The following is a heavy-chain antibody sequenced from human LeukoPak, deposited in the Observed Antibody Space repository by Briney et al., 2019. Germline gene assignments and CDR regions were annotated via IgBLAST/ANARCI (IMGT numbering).Heavy chain of an antibody. J-gene: IGHJ4*02. V-gene: IGHV4-59*08. D-gene: IGHD3/OR15-3a*01. CDR1: NASISSSY. CDR2: IYYSGST. Sequence: PSETLSLTCTVSNASISSSYWSWIRQPPGKGLEWIGYIYYSGSTTYNPSLKSRVTISIDTSKNQFSLRLTSVTAADTAVYYCARQTGSGLFILPGGQGTLVTVSS. CDR3: ARQTGSGLFILP.